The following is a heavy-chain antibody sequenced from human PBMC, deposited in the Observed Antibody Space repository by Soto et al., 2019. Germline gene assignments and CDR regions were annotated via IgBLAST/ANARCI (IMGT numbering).Heavy chain of an antibody. CDR2: THYSGTT. J-gene: IGHJ4*02. CDR1: GASISTAYW. CDR3: TRALLKSLDY. V-gene: IGHV4-4*02. Sequence: QVQLQESGPGLVKPSGTLSLTCAVSGASISTAYWWSWVRQPPGKGLEWIGETHYSGTTHYNPSLKSRVNISLDKSKNQFSQNLNSVTAADTAMYYCTRALLKSLDYWGQGTLVSVS. D-gene: IGHD3-9*01.